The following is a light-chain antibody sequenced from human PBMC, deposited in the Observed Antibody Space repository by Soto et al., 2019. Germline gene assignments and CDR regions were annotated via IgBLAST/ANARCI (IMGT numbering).Light chain of an antibody. CDR1: QGISSY. CDR3: QQYYSYPWT. V-gene: IGKV1-8*01. CDR2: AAS. Sequence: IRMTQSPSSLSASTGDRVTITCRASQGISSYLAWYQQKPGKAPKLLIYAASTLQSGVPSRFSGSGSGTDFTLTISCLQSEDFATYYCQQYYSYPWTFGQGTKVDSK. J-gene: IGKJ1*01.